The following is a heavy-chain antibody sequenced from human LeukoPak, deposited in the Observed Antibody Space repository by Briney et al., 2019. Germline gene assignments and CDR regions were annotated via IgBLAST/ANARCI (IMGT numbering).Heavy chain of an antibody. CDR2: IKQDGSEK. D-gene: IGHD6-13*01. Sequence: PGGSLRLSCEGSGFTFSSYAMSWVRQAPGKGLEWVANIKQDGSEKYYVDSVKGRFTISRDNAKNSLYLQMNSLRAEDTAVYYCARDIPGYSSSWYLSLVNQFDYWGQGTLVTVSS. J-gene: IGHJ4*02. CDR1: GFTFSSYA. V-gene: IGHV3-7*01. CDR3: ARDIPGYSSSWYLSLVNQFDY.